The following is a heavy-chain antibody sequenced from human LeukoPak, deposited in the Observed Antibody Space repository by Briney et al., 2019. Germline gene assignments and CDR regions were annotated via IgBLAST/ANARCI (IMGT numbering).Heavy chain of an antibody. J-gene: IGHJ3*02. CDR2: ISAYNGNT. CDR1: GYTFTSYG. D-gene: IGHD3-22*01. V-gene: IGHV1-18*01. CDR3: ARMGGFDSNNAFDI. Sequence: ASVKVSCKASGYTFTSYGISWVRQAPGQGLEWMGWISAYNGNTNYAQKLQGRVTMTTDTSTSTAYMELSSLRSEDTAVYYCARMGGFDSNNAFDIWGQGTMVTVSS.